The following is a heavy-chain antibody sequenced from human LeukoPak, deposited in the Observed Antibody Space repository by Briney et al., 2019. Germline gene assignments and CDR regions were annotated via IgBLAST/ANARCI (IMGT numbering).Heavy chain of an antibody. V-gene: IGHV1-69*13. J-gene: IGHJ4*02. CDR1: GGTFSSYA. CDR3: ALSAWGRPFDY. CDR2: IIPIFGTA. D-gene: IGHD3-16*01. Sequence: SVKVSCKASGGTFSSYAISWVRQAPGQGLEWMGGIIPIFGTANYAQKFQGRVTITADESTSTAYMELSSLRSEDTAVYYCALSAWGRPFDYWAREPWSPSPQ.